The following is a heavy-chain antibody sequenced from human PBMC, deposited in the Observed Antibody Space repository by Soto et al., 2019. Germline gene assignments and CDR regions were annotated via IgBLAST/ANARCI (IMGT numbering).Heavy chain of an antibody. CDR1: GFTFSSYW. D-gene: IGHD1-26*01. CDR2: IKQDGSEK. V-gene: IGHV3-7*03. J-gene: IGHJ4*02. Sequence: GGSLRLSCAASGFTFSSYWMTWVRQAPGKGLEWVANIKQDGSEKYYVDSVKGRFPISRDNAKNSLYLQMNIVRAEDMAVYYVARCDGELLLFENWGQGALVTVSS. CDR3: ARCDGELLLFEN.